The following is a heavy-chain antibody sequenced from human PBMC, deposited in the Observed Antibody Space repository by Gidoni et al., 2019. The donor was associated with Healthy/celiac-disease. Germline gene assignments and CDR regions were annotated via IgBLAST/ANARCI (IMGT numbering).Heavy chain of an antibody. CDR2: IYYSGST. Sequence: QLQLQESGPGLVKPSETLSLTCTVSGGSISSSSYYWGWIRQPPGKGLEWIGSIYYSGSTYYNPSIKSRVTISVDTSKNQFSLKLSSVTAADTAVYYCARMAVAGRGNWFDPWGQGTLVTVSS. CDR3: ARMAVAGRGNWFDP. D-gene: IGHD6-19*01. J-gene: IGHJ5*02. CDR1: GGSISSSSYY. V-gene: IGHV4-39*07.